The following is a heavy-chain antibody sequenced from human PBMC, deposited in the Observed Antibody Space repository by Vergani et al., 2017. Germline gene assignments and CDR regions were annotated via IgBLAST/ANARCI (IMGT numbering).Heavy chain of an antibody. CDR1: GGSFSGYY. V-gene: IGHV4-34*01. D-gene: IGHD2-8*01. Sequence: QVQLQQWGAGLLKPSETLSLTCAVYGGSFSGYYWSWIRQPPGKGLEWIGEINHSGSTNYNPSLKSRGTIAVATSKNQFSLKLSSVTAADTAVYYCARRERGMVYARPGYFQHWGQGTLVTVSS. J-gene: IGHJ1*01. CDR2: INHSGST. CDR3: ARRERGMVYARPGYFQH.